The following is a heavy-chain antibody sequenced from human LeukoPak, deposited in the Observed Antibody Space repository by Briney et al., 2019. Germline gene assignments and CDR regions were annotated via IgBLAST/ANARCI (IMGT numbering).Heavy chain of an antibody. CDR1: GYSFTSYW. CDR3: ARGHTVTTPQGAFDI. D-gene: IGHD4-11*01. J-gene: IGHJ3*02. V-gene: IGHV5-51*01. CDR2: IYPGDSDT. Sequence: GESLKISCKGSGYSFTSYWIGWVRQMPGKGLEWMGIIYPGDSDTRYSPSFQGRVTISADKSISTAYLQWSSLKASDTAMYYCARGHTVTTPQGAFDIWGQGTMVTVSS.